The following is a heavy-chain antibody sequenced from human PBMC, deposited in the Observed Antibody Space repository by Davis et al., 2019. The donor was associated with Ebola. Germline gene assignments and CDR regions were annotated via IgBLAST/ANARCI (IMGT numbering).Heavy chain of an antibody. CDR3: TRGPYGSGSLRPIGAFDI. CDR2: IRSKTYSGTT. V-gene: IGHV3-49*03. Sequence: PGGSLRLSCTASGFSFGDYAMSWSRQAPGKGLEWVGFIRSKTYSGTTEYAASVKGRFTISRDDSKSIAYLQMNSLKTEDTAVYYCTRGPYGSGSLRPIGAFDIWGQGTMVTVSS. CDR1: GFSFGDYA. D-gene: IGHD3-10*01. J-gene: IGHJ3*02.